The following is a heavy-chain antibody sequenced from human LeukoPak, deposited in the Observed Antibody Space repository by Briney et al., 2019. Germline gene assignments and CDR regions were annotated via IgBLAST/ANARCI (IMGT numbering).Heavy chain of an antibody. D-gene: IGHD2-15*01. CDR2: ISGSGGST. J-gene: IGHJ4*02. CDR3: AKDLLGYCSGGSCYSVFDY. Sequence: SGGTLRLSCAASGFTFSSYDMSRVRQAPGKGLEWVSAISGSGGSTYYADSVKGRFTISRDNSKNTLYLQMNSLRAEDTAVYYCAKDLLGYCSGGSCYSVFDYWGQGTLVTVSS. V-gene: IGHV3-23*01. CDR1: GFTFSSYD.